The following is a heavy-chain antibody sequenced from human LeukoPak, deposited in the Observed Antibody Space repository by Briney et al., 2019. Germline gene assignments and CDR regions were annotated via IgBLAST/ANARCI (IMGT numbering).Heavy chain of an antibody. Sequence: GGSLRLSCAASGFTFSNYAMAWVRQAPGKGLEWVSSISGGGGGTYYADSVKGRFTISRDDSKNTLYLQMNSLRAEDTAVYYCARDPGPDIAVAGTGYYWGQGTLVTVSS. CDR1: GFTFSNYA. CDR3: ARDPGPDIAVAGTGYY. J-gene: IGHJ4*02. V-gene: IGHV3-23*01. D-gene: IGHD6-19*01. CDR2: ISGGGGGT.